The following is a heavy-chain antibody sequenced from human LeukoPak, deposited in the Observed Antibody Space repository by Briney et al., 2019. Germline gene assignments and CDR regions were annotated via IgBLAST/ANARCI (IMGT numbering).Heavy chain of an antibody. J-gene: IGHJ4*02. CDR3: VRWYGSSGYLDY. D-gene: IGHD6-6*01. CDR2: IYHSGNT. CDR1: GYSISSGYY. Sequence: SETLSLTCAVSGYSISSGYYWGWIRQPPGKGLEWIGSIYHSGNTNYTPSLKSRVTISVDTSKNQFSLKVSSVTAADTALYYCVRWYGSSGYLDYWGQGTLVTVSS. V-gene: IGHV4-38-2*01.